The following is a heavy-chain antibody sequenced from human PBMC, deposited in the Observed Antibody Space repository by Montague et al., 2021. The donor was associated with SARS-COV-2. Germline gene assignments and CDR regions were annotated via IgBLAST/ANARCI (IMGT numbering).Heavy chain of an antibody. CDR2: TYYSGVA. D-gene: IGHD3-16*02. CDR3: ARSVVGETYRHTRWFDP. Sequence: SETLSLTCTVSGDSMSSSYWNWIRQPPGKGLEYIVYTYYSGVANYNPSLRSRVTISLDTSKNQFSLNLRSVTAADTAVYYCARSVVGETYRHTRWFDPWGQGTLVTVFS. J-gene: IGHJ5*02. V-gene: IGHV4-59*13. CDR1: GDSMSSSY.